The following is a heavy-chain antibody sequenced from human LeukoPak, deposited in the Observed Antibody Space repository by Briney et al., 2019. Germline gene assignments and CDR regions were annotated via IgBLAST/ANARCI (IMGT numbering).Heavy chain of an antibody. D-gene: IGHD7-27*01. CDR3: AREWGPTTISDY. Sequence: SQTLSLTCAICGDSVSSSSAAWNWIRQSPSRGLEWLGRTYYRSRWYRITINPDTSKNQFSLKLNSVTPEDTAVFYCAREWGPTTISDYWGQGTLVTVSS. CDR2: TYYRSRWY. J-gene: IGHJ4*02. V-gene: IGHV6-1*01. CDR1: GDSVSSSSAA.